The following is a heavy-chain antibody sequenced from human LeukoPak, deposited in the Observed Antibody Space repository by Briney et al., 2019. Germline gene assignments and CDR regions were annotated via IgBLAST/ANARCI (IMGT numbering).Heavy chain of an antibody. D-gene: IGHD2-15*01. V-gene: IGHV4-38-2*02. CDR3: ARRILMDV. CDR2: IYHSGST. CDR1: NYSISSGYY. J-gene: IGHJ6*04. Sequence: SETLSLTCTVSNYSISSGYYWGWIRQPPGKGLEWIGTIYHSGSTYHNPSLKSRVTISVDTSNNQFSLRLSSVTAADTAVYYCARRILMDVWGKGTTVTVSS.